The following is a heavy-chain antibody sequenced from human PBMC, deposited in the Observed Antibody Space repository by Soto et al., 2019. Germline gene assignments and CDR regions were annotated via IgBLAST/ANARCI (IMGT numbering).Heavy chain of an antibody. J-gene: IGHJ4*02. CDR2: IYYRGNP. D-gene: IGHD5-18*01. Sequence: LSLTCTVSNESISSDGYYWSWVRQHPEKGLECLGYIYYRGNPYYNPALKSRVSMSADPSKNQFSLELSSVTAADTAVYFCASGHSYGHSRFFESWGQGTLVTVSS. CDR1: NESISSDGYY. CDR3: ASGHSYGHSRFFES. V-gene: IGHV4-31*03.